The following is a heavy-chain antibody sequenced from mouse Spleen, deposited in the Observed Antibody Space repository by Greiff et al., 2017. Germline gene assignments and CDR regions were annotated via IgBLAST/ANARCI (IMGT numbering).Heavy chain of an antibody. Sequence: EVKLVESGGGLVQPGGSLKLSCAASGFTFSDYYMYWVRQTPEKRLEWVAYISNGGGSTYYPDTVKGRFTISRDNAKNTLYLQMSRLKSEDTAMYYCARRGDYYGSSLYYFDYWGQGTTLTVSS. CDR2: ISNGGGST. J-gene: IGHJ2*01. CDR3: ARRGDYYGSSLYYFDY. CDR1: GFTFSDYY. D-gene: IGHD1-1*01. V-gene: IGHV5-12*01.